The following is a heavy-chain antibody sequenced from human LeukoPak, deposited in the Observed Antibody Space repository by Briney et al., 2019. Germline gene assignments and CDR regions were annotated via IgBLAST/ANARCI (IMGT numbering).Heavy chain of an antibody. CDR2: IYSGGST. Sequence: GGSLRLSCAASGFTVSSNYVSWVRQAPGKGLEWVSVIYSGGSTYYADSVKGRFTISRDNSKSTLYLQMNSLRAEDTAVYYCARLAGATPYYFDYWGQGTLVTVSS. CDR3: ARLAGATPYYFDY. D-gene: IGHD1-26*01. J-gene: IGHJ4*02. CDR1: GFTVSSNY. V-gene: IGHV3-53*01.